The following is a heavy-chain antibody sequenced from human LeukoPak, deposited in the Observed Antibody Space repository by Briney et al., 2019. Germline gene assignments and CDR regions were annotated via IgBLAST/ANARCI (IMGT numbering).Heavy chain of an antibody. V-gene: IGHV4-31*03. CDR2: IYYSGST. CDR1: GGSISSGGYY. Sequence: KPSGTLSLTCTVSGGSISSGGYYWSWIRQHPGKGLEWIGYIYYSGSTYYNPSLKSRVTISVDTSKNQFSLKLSSVTAADTAVYYCARDPPPAYCGGDCYSVWGQGTLVTVSS. CDR3: ARDPPPAYCGGDCYSV. D-gene: IGHD2-21*02. J-gene: IGHJ4*02.